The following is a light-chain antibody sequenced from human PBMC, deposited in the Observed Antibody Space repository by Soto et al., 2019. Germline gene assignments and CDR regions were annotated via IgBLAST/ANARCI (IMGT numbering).Light chain of an antibody. CDR2: KAS. CDR1: QSIGSC. V-gene: IGKV1-5*03. J-gene: IGKJ1*01. Sequence: DMQMTQSPSTLSGSVGDRVIITWRGRQSIGSCSAWYQQKPGKAPKLLIYKASTLKSGVPSRFSGSGSGTDFTLTISSLQPDDFATYYCQQYNSYPEAFGQGTKLDIK. CDR3: QQYNSYPEA.